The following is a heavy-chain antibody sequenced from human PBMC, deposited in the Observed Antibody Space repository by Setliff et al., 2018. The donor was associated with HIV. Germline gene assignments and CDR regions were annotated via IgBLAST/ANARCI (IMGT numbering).Heavy chain of an antibody. D-gene: IGHD4-17*01. J-gene: IGHJ4*02. Sequence: PSETLSLTCAVYGGSFTGYHWSWVRQPPGKGLEWLGEVHHTGYLNYNPSLKSRVTISRDPSTKQFSLKMTSMTAADTAVYYCAAFFVTPLMTQDFWGQGTLVTVSS. V-gene: IGHV4-34*01. CDR1: GGSFTGYH. CDR2: VHHTGYL. CDR3: AAFFVTPLMTQDF.